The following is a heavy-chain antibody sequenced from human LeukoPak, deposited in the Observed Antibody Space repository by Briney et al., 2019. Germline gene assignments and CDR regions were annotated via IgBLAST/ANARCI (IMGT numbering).Heavy chain of an antibody. V-gene: IGHV4-34*01. Sequence: SETLSLTCAVYGGSFSGFYWSWIRQPPGKGLEWIGEINHSGSTNYNPSLKSRVTISVDTSKNQFSLNLTSVTAADTAVYYCARVQQLRSVTRGQSKSWFDPWGQGTLVTVSS. CDR3: ARVQQLRSVTRGQSKSWFDP. CDR2: INHSGST. D-gene: IGHD1-1*01. CDR1: GGSFSGFY. J-gene: IGHJ5*02.